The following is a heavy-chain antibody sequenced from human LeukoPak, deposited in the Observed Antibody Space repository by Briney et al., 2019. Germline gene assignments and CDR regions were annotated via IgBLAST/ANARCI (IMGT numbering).Heavy chain of an antibody. CDR2: IYYSGST. Sequence: SQTLSLTCTVSGGSVAGGDYCWNWIRQPPGKGLEWIGYIYYSGSTNYNPSLKSRVTISVDTSKNQFSLKLSSVTAADTAVYYCARRRIKRAFDYWGQGTLVTVSS. J-gene: IGHJ4*02. CDR3: ARRRIKRAFDY. CDR1: GGSVAGGDYC. D-gene: IGHD2-15*01. V-gene: IGHV4-30-4*08.